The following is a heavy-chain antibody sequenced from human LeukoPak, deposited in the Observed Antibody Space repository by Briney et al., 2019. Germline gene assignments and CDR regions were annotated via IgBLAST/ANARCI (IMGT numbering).Heavy chain of an antibody. Sequence: SVKVSCKASGGTFSSYAISWVRQAPGQGLEWMGGIIPNFGTTNYAQKSQGRVTLTTDESTSTAYMEMSSLRSEDTAVYYCARDSVPYYYDRSGYYYFDYWGQGTLVTVSS. D-gene: IGHD3-22*01. CDR3: ARDSVPYYYDRSGYYYFDY. V-gene: IGHV1-69*05. J-gene: IGHJ4*02. CDR1: GGTFSSYA. CDR2: IIPNFGTT.